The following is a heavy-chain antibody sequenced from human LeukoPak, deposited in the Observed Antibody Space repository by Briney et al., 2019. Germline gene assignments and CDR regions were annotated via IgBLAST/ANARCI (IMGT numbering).Heavy chain of an antibody. CDR1: GGSFGSYA. CDR2: VIPIFGKT. Sequence: GASVKVPCKASGGSFGSYAFTRVRQAPGQGLEWMGGVIPIFGKTNYAQNFQGRVTITADESTSTVFMEVSSLRFEDTAMYYCARVIWGSRHFYHAMDVWGKGTTVTVSS. CDR3: ARVIWGSRHFYHAMDV. J-gene: IGHJ6*04. D-gene: IGHD3-16*01. V-gene: IGHV1-69*13.